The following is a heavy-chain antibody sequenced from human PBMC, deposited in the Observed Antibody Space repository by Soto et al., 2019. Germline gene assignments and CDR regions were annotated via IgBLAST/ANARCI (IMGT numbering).Heavy chain of an antibody. D-gene: IGHD3-16*01. Sequence: QVQLQQWGAGLLKPSETLSLTCAISGGASSGYYWTWVRQPPGKGLEWIGEINHGGRTNYNPSLKKRVAISIDTSKNQCSLQLTSVTAADTAGYFCARGWGRYYACDFLDVWCEGTTVTVSS. CDR1: GGASSGYY. V-gene: IGHV4-34*02. CDR2: INHGGRT. CDR3: ARGWGRYYACDFLDV. J-gene: IGHJ6*03.